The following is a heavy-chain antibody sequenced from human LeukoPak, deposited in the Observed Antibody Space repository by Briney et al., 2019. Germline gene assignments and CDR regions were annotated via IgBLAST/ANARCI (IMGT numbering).Heavy chain of an antibody. CDR1: GFTFSSYA. CDR3: ARDLGDGYNFWRGPFDY. V-gene: IGHV3-30-3*01. D-gene: IGHD5-24*01. CDR2: ISYDGSNK. J-gene: IGHJ4*02. Sequence: GGSPRLSCAASGFTFSSYAMHWVRQAPGKGLEWVAVISYDGSNKYYADSVKGRFTISRDNSKNTLYLQMNSLRAEDTAVYYCARDLGDGYNFWRGPFDYWGQGTLVTVSS.